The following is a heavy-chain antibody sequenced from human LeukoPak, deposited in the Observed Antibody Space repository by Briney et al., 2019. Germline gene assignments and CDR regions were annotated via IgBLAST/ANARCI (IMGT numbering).Heavy chain of an antibody. Sequence: GGSLRLSCAASGFTFSSYAMSWVRQAPGKGLEWVSAVSGSGGSIYYADSVKGRFTISRDNSKNTLYLQMNSLRAEDTAVYYCAKEERMATSCYWGQGTLVTVSS. J-gene: IGHJ4*02. CDR2: VSGSGGSI. V-gene: IGHV3-23*01. CDR3: AKEERMATSCY. CDR1: GFTFSSYA. D-gene: IGHD5-24*01.